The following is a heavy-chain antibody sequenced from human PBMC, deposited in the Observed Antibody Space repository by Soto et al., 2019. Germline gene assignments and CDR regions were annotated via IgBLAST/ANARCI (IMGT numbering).Heavy chain of an antibody. CDR2: IYYSGNS. CDR3: ARGGARDYIDYYYYGFDV. CDR1: GGPINYYY. Sequence: ELLSLISNGSGGPINYYYWSWIRQLPGKGLEWIGYIYYSGNSNYNPSLKSRVTMSVDTSKSQLSLKLRSVTAADTAVYYCARGGARDYIDYYYYGFDVWGQGTTVTASS. J-gene: IGHJ6*02. V-gene: IGHV4-59*01. D-gene: IGHD4-4*01.